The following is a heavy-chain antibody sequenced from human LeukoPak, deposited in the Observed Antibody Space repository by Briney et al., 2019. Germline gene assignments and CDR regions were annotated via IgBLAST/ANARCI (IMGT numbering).Heavy chain of an antibody. V-gene: IGHV3-15*01. D-gene: IGHD3-10*01. J-gene: IGHJ6*02. CDR2: IKSKTDGGTT. CDR3: TTLLWFGEDGGYGMDV. Sequence: GGSLRLSCAASGFTFSNAWMSWVRQAPGKGLEWVGRIKSKTDGGTTDYAAPVKGRFTISRDDSKNTLYLQMNSLKTEDTAVYYCTTLLWFGEDGGYGMDVWGQGTTVTVSS. CDR1: GFTFSNAW.